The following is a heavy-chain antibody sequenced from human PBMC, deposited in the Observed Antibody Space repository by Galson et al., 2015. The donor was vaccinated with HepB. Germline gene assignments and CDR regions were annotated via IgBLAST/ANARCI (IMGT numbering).Heavy chain of an antibody. CDR3: AQDKRSISARHVSYYYYGMDV. J-gene: IGHJ6*02. D-gene: IGHD6-6*01. CDR2: VSYDGSNK. CDR1: GLIFSEYS. Sequence: SLRLSCAASGLIFSEYSMHWVRQAPGKGLEWVAVVSYDGSNKNYADSVKGRFTISRDNSKNTLCLQMKSRRGEDTAVYYCAQDKRSISARHVSYYYYGMDVWGQGTTVTVSS. V-gene: IGHV3-30*18.